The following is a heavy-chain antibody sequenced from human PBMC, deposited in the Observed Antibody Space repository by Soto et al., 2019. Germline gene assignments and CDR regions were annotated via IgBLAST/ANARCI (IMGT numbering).Heavy chain of an antibody. CDR1: GYTFTSYA. J-gene: IGHJ3*02. CDR3: ARLPHYYDSSGYYYRGAFDI. CDR2: INAGNGNT. Sequence: GASVKVSCKASGYTFTSYAMHWVRQAPGQRLEWMGWINAGNGNTKYSQKFQGRVTITRDTSASTAYMELSSLRSEDTAVYYCARLPHYYDSSGYYYRGAFDIWGQGTMVTVSS. V-gene: IGHV1-3*01. D-gene: IGHD3-22*01.